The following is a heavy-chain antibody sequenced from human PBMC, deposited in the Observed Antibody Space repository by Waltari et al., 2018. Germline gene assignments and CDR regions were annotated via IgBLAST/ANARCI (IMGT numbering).Heavy chain of an antibody. Sequence: EVQLVESGGGLVQPGGSLRLSFVSSGFLVSTYWMDGVPQAPGKGLVWVSRINSDGSSTTYADSVKGQFTISRDNAKNTLYLHMSSLRAEDTAVYYCVRENIAAAGLESWGQGTLVTVSS. CDR3: VRENIAAAGLES. J-gene: IGHJ4*02. D-gene: IGHD6-13*01. V-gene: IGHV3-74*01. CDR2: INSDGSST. CDR1: GFLVSTYW.